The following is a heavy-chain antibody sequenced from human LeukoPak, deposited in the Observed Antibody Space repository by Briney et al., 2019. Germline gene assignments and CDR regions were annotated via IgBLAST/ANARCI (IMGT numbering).Heavy chain of an antibody. D-gene: IGHD1-26*01. V-gene: IGHV3-74*01. CDR2: INEGGSIT. CDR1: GFTFRTYW. CDR3: GRDLGGRSGY. J-gene: IGHJ4*02. Sequence: GGSLRLSCAVSGFTFRTYWMHWVRQVPGEGLVWVSRINEGGSITNYADSVKGRFSISRDNAKNTLYLQMNSLRAEDTAVYYCGRDLGGRSGYWGQGTLVTVSS.